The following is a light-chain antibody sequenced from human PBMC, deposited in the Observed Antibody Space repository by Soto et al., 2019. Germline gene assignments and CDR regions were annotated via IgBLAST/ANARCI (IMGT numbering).Light chain of an antibody. V-gene: IGKV1-8*01. CDR2: AAS. CDR1: QGISSY. CDR3: QPYYSDPFT. J-gene: IGKJ3*01. Sequence: AIRMTQSPSSFSASTGDRVTITCRASQGISSYLAWYQQKPGKAPKLLIYAASTLQSGVTSRFSGSGSGTDFTLTISCLQSEDFATYYCQPYYSDPFTFGPGTKVDIK.